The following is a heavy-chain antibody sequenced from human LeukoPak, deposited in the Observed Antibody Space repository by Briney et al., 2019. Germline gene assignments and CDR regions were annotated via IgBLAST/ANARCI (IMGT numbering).Heavy chain of an antibody. CDR1: GFSLSTSRMC. Sequence: SGPTLVNPTQTLTLTCTFSGFSLSTSRMCVSWIRQPPGKALEWLARIDWDDDKYYSTSLKTRLTISKDTSKNQVVLTMTNMDPVDTATYYCARIGYCSGGSCGDYWGQGTLVTVSS. CDR2: IDWDDDK. CDR3: ARIGYCSGGSCGDY. J-gene: IGHJ4*02. V-gene: IGHV2-70*11. D-gene: IGHD2-15*01.